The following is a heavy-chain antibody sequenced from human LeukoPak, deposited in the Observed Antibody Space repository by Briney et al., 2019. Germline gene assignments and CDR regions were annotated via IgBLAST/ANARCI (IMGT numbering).Heavy chain of an antibody. CDR1: GGSISNYY. CDR2: TFYSGST. CDR3: AGRYGAGIPFYFDY. D-gene: IGHD6-19*01. J-gene: IGHJ4*02. Sequence: SETLSLTCTVSGGSISNYYWSWIRQPPGKGLEWIGYTFYSGSTNYNPSLKSRVTISVDTSKNQFSLKLSSVTAADTAVYYCAGRYGAGIPFYFDYWGQGTLVPVSS. V-gene: IGHV4-59*01.